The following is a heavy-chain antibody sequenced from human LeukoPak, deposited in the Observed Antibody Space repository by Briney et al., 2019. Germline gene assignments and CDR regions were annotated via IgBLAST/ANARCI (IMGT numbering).Heavy chain of an antibody. J-gene: IGHJ4*02. V-gene: IGHV1-69*04. CDR3: ARDQTAYCGGDCYPFDY. CDR1: GGTFSSYT. D-gene: IGHD2-21*02. Sequence: SVKVSCKASGGTFSSYTISWVRQAPGQGLEWMGRIIPILGIANYAQKFQGRVTITADKSTSTAYMELSSLRSEDTAVYYCARDQTAYCGGDCYPFDYWGQGTLVTVSS. CDR2: IIPILGIA.